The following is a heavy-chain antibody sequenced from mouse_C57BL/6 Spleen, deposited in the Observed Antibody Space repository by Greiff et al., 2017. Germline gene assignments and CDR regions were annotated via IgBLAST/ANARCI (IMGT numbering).Heavy chain of an antibody. Sequence: VQLQQSGAELMKPGASVKLSCKATGYTFTGYWIEWVKQRPGHGLEWIGEILPGSGSTNYNEKFKGKATFTADTSSNTAYMQLSSLTTEDSAIYYCARRGTTVVAPPGFAYWGQGTLVTVSA. CDR1: GYTFTGYW. V-gene: IGHV1-9*01. D-gene: IGHD1-1*01. CDR3: ARRGTTVVAPPGFAY. CDR2: ILPGSGST. J-gene: IGHJ3*01.